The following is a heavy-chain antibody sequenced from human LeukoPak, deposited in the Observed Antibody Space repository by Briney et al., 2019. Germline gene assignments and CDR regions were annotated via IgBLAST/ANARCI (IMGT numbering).Heavy chain of an antibody. CDR1: GITFGSYW. Sequence: GGSLRLSCAVSGITFGSYWMHWVRHDPGRGLLWVSRINTQGTYTNYADSVKGRFTISRDNAKNTLYLQMSSLRADDTAVYYCVIDLGDYNDFWGQGTLVSVSS. CDR2: INTQGTYT. D-gene: IGHD2-15*01. V-gene: IGHV3-74*01. J-gene: IGHJ4*02. CDR3: VIDLGDYNDF.